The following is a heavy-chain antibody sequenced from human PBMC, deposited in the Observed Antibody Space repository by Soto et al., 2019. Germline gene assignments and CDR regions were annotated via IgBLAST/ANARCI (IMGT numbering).Heavy chain of an antibody. J-gene: IGHJ6*02. D-gene: IGHD3-10*01. CDR1: GGTFSSYA. V-gene: IGHV1-69*14. CDR2: IIPIFGTA. CDR3: ASPTMDYYYYYGMDV. Sequence: QVQLVQSGAEVKKPGSSVKVSCKASGGTFSSYAISWVRQAPGQGLEWMGGIIPIFGTANYAQKFQGRVTITADKSTSTAYMELSSLRSDDTAVYYFASPTMDYYYYYGMDVWGQGTTVTVSS.